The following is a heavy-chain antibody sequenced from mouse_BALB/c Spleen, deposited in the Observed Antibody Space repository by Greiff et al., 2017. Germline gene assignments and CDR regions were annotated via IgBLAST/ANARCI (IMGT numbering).Heavy chain of an antibody. Sequence: QVHVKQSGPGLVQPSQSLSITCTVSGFSLTSYGVHWVRQSPGKGLEWLGVIWSGGSTDYNAAFISRLSISKDNSKSQVFFKMNSLQANDTAIYYCARTPLWLRPSMDYWGQGTSVTVSS. CDR3: ARTPLWLRPSMDY. V-gene: IGHV2-2*02. D-gene: IGHD2-2*01. CDR1: GFSLTSYG. CDR2: IWSGGST. J-gene: IGHJ4*01.